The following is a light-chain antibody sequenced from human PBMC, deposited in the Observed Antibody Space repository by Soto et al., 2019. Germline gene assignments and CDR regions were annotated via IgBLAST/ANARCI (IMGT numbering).Light chain of an antibody. V-gene: IGLV1-40*01. CDR1: SSNIGAGYD. CDR2: GNS. Sequence: QSVLTQPPSVSGAPGQRVTISCTGSSSNIGAGYDVHWYQQLPGTAPKLLIYGNSNRPSGVPDRFSGSRSGTSASLAITGLQAEDEAVYSCQSYDSSLSALFGGGPKLTVL. CDR3: QSYDSSLSAL. J-gene: IGLJ3*02.